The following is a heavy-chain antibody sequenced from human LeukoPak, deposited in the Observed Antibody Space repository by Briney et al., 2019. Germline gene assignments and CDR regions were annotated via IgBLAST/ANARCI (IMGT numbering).Heavy chain of an antibody. CDR2: FEPEDGER. D-gene: IGHD3-16*01. V-gene: IGHV1-24*01. CDR3: VTLGGGVPIAIVDY. J-gene: IGHJ4*02. CDR1: GYTLTEFS. Sequence: ASVKVSCKVSGYTLTEFSLHWVRQAAGKGLEWTGGFEPEDGERVYAQTFQGRVAMTEDTSTDTAYMELSSLTSEDTAVYYCVTLGGGVPIAIVDYWGEGTLVTVSS.